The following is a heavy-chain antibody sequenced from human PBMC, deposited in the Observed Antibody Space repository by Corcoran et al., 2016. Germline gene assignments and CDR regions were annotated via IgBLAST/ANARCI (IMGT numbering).Heavy chain of an antibody. CDR1: GFTVSSNY. D-gene: IGHD3-10*01. CDR3: ARGNYYGALDV. Sequence: EVQLVDSGGGLIQPGGSLRLTCAASGFTVSSNYMRWVRQAPGKGLEWVSVIYSGGSTYYADSVKARLTISRDNFKNTLYLQMTSLRVEDTSVYYCARGNYYGALDVWGQGTTVTVSS. J-gene: IGHJ6*02. V-gene: IGHV3-53*01. CDR2: IYSGGST.